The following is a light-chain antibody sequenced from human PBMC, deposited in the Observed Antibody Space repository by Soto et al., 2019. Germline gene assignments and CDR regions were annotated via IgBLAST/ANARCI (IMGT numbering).Light chain of an antibody. CDR3: CSYAGSSTSLVV. CDR2: EVS. J-gene: IGLJ2*01. CDR1: SSDVGSYNL. Sequence: HSALTQPASVSGSPGQSITISCTGTSSDVGSYNLVSWYQQHAGKAPKLMIYEVSKRPSGVSNRFSGSKSGNTASLTISGLQAEDEADYYCCSYAGSSTSLVVFGGGTKLTVL. V-gene: IGLV2-23*02.